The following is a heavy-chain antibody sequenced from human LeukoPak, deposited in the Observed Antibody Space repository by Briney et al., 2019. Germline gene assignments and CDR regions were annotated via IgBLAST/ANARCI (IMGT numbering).Heavy chain of an antibody. V-gene: IGHV4-59*08. J-gene: IGHJ4*02. CDR3: ARRAPYSYEWSTLDY. CDR2: IYYSGST. D-gene: IGHD5-18*01. Sequence: SETLSLTCTVSGGSISSYYWSWIRQPPGKGLEWIGYIYYSGSTNYNPSLKSRVTISVDTSKNQFSLKLSSVTAADTAVYYCARRAPYSYEWSTLDYWGQGTLVTVSS. CDR1: GGSISSYY.